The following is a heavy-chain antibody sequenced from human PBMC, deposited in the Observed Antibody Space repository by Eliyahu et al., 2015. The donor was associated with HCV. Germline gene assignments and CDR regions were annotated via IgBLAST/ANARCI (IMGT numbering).Heavy chain of an antibody. V-gene: IGHV3-53*01. CDR1: GFTVSSNY. J-gene: IGHJ6*02. Sequence: EVQLVESGGGLIQPGGSLRLSCAASGFTVSSNYMSWVRQAPGKGLEWGSVIYSGGSTYYADSVKGRFTISRDNSKNTLYLQMNSLRAEDTAVYYCARGGGSYYYYGMDVWGQGTTVTVSS. CDR2: IYSGGST. CDR3: ARGGGSYYYYGMDV. D-gene: IGHD1-26*01.